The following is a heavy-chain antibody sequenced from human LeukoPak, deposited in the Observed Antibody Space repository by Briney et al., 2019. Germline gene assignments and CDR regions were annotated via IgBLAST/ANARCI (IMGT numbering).Heavy chain of an antibody. CDR1: GFTFSSYE. CDR2: ISSSGSTI. Sequence: GGSLRLSCAASGFTFSSYEMNWVRQAPGKGLEWVSYISSSGSTIYYADSLKGRFTISRDTSKDSLSLHINSLRAEDTAIYYCARAPYCISTACSWYLDLWGRGTLVTVSS. D-gene: IGHD2-2*01. CDR3: ARAPYCISTACSWYLDL. V-gene: IGHV3-48*03. J-gene: IGHJ2*01.